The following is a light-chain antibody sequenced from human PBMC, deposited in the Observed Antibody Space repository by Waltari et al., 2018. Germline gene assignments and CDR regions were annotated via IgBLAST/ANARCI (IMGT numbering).Light chain of an antibody. CDR3: ASWDDSHYV. V-gene: IGLV1-47*01. CDR1: SSNLGSNY. Sequence: QSVLTQPPSASETPGPRVIISCSGSSSNLGSNYLYWYQQLPGTAPKLLIYRNNQRPSGVPDRFSASKSGTSASLAISGLRSEDEAVYYCASWDDSHYVFGTGTQVTVL. J-gene: IGLJ1*01. CDR2: RNN.